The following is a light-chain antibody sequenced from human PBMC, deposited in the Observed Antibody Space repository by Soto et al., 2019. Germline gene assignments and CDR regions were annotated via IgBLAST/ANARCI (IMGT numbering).Light chain of an antibody. CDR2: EVS. CDR1: GVYNT. V-gene: IGLV2-14*01. CDR3: CSYTTSNILDVV. Sequence: QSALTQPASVSGSPGQSITISCVGVYNTVSLYQQHPGKAPKLMIYEVSNRPSGVSNRFSGSKSGNTASLTISGLQAEDEADYYCCSYTTSNILDVVFGGGTKVTVL. J-gene: IGLJ2*01.